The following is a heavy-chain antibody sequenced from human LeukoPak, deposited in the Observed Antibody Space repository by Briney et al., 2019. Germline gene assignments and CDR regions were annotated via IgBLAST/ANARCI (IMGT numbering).Heavy chain of an antibody. J-gene: IGHJ6*03. Sequence: ASVKVSCKASGYTFTGYYMHWVRRAPGQGLEWMGWINPNSGDTNYAQKFQGGVTMTRDTSISTAYMELSRLRSDDTAVYYCARGVTGIYYYYYMDVWGKGTTVTVSS. D-gene: IGHD3-10*01. CDR3: ARGVTGIYYYYYMDV. CDR1: GYTFTGYY. V-gene: IGHV1-2*02. CDR2: INPNSGDT.